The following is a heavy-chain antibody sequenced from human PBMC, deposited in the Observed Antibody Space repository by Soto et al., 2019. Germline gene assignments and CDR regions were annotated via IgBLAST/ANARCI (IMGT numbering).Heavy chain of an antibody. CDR3: ARDQRDFWSGYYYVY. Sequence: SVKVSCKASGGTFGSHGIAWVRQAPGQGLEWMGGFIAMLGTPTYAKKVQGRATITADESLTSSYLELRSLRSDDTAMYYCARDQRDFWSGYYYVYWGQGTLVTVSS. V-gene: IGHV1-69*13. D-gene: IGHD3-3*01. CDR2: FIAMLGTP. CDR1: GGTFGSHG. J-gene: IGHJ4*02.